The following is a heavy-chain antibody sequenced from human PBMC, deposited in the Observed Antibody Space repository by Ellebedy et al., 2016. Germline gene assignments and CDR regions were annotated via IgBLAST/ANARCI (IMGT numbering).Heavy chain of an antibody. CDR3: ARQVGLWTTVTTSRRGWFDP. D-gene: IGHD4-17*01. CDR1: GGSISSSSYY. Sequence: SETLSLTCTVSGGSISSSSYYWGWIRQPPGKGLEWIGSIYYSGSTYYNPSLKSRVTISVDTSKNQFSLKLSSVTAADTAVYYCARQVGLWTTVTTSRRGWFDPWGQGTLVTVSS. V-gene: IGHV4-39*01. J-gene: IGHJ5*02. CDR2: IYYSGST.